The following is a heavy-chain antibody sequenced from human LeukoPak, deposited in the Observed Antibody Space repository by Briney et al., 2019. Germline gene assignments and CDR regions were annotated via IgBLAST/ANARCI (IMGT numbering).Heavy chain of an antibody. Sequence: ASVKVSCKASGYTFTSYDINWVRQATGQGLEWMGWMNPNSGNTGYAQKFQGGVTMTRNTSISTAYMELSSLRSEDTAVYYCARVKLTGDQGWFDPWGQGTLVTVSS. CDR3: ARVKLTGDQGWFDP. V-gene: IGHV1-8*01. CDR1: GYTFTSYD. J-gene: IGHJ5*02. D-gene: IGHD7-27*01. CDR2: MNPNSGNT.